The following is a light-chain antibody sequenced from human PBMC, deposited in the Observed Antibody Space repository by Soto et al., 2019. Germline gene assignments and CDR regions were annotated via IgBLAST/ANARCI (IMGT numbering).Light chain of an antibody. CDR2: KDS. V-gene: IGLV3-25*03. J-gene: IGLJ2*01. CDR3: QSADSSGTYVV. Sequence: SYELTQPPSVSESPGQTARITCSGDALPKQYAYWYQQKPGQAPVLGIYKDSERPSGIPERFSGSSSGTTVTLTISGVQAEDEADYYCQSADSSGTYVVFGGGTKLTVL. CDR1: ALPKQY.